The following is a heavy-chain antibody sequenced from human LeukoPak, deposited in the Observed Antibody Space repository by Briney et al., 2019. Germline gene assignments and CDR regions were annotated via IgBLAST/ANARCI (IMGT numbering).Heavy chain of an antibody. D-gene: IGHD3-22*01. CDR2: ISVSGGST. Sequence: GGCLRLSCAASGFTFSKYAMTWVRQAPGKGLEWVSGISVSGGSTNYADSVKGRFTISRDNSKNTLYLQMNSLRAEDTAVYYCAKSNYFDSGGYYFFDYWGQGTLVTVAS. V-gene: IGHV3-23*01. CDR3: AKSNYFDSGGYYFFDY. CDR1: GFTFSKYA. J-gene: IGHJ4*02.